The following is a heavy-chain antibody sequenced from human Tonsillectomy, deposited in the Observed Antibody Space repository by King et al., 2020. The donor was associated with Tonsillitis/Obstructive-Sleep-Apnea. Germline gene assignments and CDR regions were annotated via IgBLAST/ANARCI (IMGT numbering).Heavy chain of an antibody. V-gene: IGHV3-21*01. CDR1: GFTFSSYS. Sequence: VQLVESGGGLVKPGGSLRLSCAASGFTFSSYSMNWVRQAPGKGLEWVSSISSSSSYIYYADSVKGRFTISRDNAKNSLYLQMNSLRAEDTAVYYCATVGEYTWNYYYYYYGMDVWGQGTTVTVSS. J-gene: IGHJ6*02. D-gene: IGHD1-7*01. CDR2: ISSSSSYI. CDR3: ATVGEYTWNYYYYYYGMDV.